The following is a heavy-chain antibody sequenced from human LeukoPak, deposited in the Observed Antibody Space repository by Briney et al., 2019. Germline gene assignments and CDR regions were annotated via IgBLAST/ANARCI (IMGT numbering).Heavy chain of an antibody. CDR1: GFTVSGHY. D-gene: IGHD3-22*01. CDR2: INSGGTT. Sequence: GGSLRLSCAASGFTVSGHYWSWVRQAPGKGLEWVSQINSGGTTYYADSVKGRFTISRDNSKNTLYLQMNSLRAEDTAVYYCARGDYRSGYYFFDYWGQGTLVTVSS. J-gene: IGHJ4*02. V-gene: IGHV3-53*01. CDR3: ARGDYRSGYYFFDY.